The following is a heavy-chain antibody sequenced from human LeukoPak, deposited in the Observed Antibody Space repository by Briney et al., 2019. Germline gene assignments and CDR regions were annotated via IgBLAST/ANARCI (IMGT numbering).Heavy chain of an antibody. CDR3: AKDDYYDTSGYRD. CDR2: ISYDVGKK. Sequence: GGSLRLSCAGTGFKFSDKAMHWVRQAPGKGLEWVAVISYDVGKKYYADSVKGRFTISRDNSKNTLYLQMNSLRAEDTAVYYCAKDDYYDTSGYRDWGQGTLVTVSS. J-gene: IGHJ4*02. V-gene: IGHV3-30*18. CDR1: GFKFSDKA. D-gene: IGHD3-22*01.